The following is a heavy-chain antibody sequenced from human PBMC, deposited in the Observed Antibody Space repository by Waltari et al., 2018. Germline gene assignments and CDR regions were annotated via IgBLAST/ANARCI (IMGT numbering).Heavy chain of an antibody. J-gene: IGHJ4*02. CDR2: ISGSGGI. CDR1: GFTFSSYA. V-gene: IGHV3-23*01. CDR3: ARDPPGVAVSGKG. D-gene: IGHD6-19*01. Sequence: EVQLLESGGGLVQPGGSLRLSCAASGFTFSSYAMSWVRQAPGKGLEWVSAISGSGGIHYADSVKGRFTISRDSSKNTLYLQMNSLRVEDTAVYYCARDPPGVAVSGKGWGQGTLVTVSS.